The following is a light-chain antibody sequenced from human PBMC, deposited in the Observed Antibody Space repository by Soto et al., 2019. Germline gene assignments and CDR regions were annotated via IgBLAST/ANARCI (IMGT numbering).Light chain of an antibody. J-gene: IGLJ2*01. V-gene: IGLV4-69*01. CDR1: SGHSSYV. Sequence: QPVLTQSPSASASLGASVKLTCTLSSGHSSYVIAWHQQQPEEGPRYLMKLNSDGSHTKGDGILDRFSGSSSGAERYLTISSLQSEDEADYYCQTWGTGIVVFGGGTKVTVL. CDR3: QTWGTGIVV. CDR2: LNSDGSH.